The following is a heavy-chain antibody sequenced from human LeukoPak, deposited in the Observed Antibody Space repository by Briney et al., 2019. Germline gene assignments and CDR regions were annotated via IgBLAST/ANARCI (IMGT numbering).Heavy chain of an antibody. CDR1: GFTFSSYG. V-gene: IGHV3-30*18. CDR3: AKDSRSLRYFDWSDY. J-gene: IGHJ4*02. CDR2: ISYDGSNK. D-gene: IGHD3-9*01. Sequence: GRSLRLSCAASGFTFSSYGMHWVRQAPGKGLEWVAVISYDGSNKYYAGSVKGRFTISRDNSKNTLYLQMNSLRAEDTAVYYCAKDSRSLRYFDWSDYWGQGTLVTVSS.